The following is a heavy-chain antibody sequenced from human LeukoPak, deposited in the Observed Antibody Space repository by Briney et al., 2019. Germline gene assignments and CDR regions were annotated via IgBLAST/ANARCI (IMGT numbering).Heavy chain of an antibody. CDR2: IYYSGST. Sequence: SETLSLTCTVSGGSISSSSYYWGWIRQPPGKGLEWIGRIYYSGSTYYNPSLKSRDTISVDTSKNQFSLKLSSVTAADTAVYYCARHLHCSSTSCLVYFDYWGQGTLVTVSS. J-gene: IGHJ4*02. CDR1: GGSISSSSYY. V-gene: IGHV4-39*01. CDR3: ARHLHCSSTSCLVYFDY. D-gene: IGHD2-2*01.